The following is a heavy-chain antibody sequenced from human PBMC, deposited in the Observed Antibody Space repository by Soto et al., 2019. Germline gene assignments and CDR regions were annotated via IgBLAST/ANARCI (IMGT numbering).Heavy chain of an antibody. CDR3: ARPSGYDWGAFDY. J-gene: IGHJ4*02. V-gene: IGHV4-39*01. Sequence: SETLSLTCTVSGGSISSSSYYWGWIRQPPGKGLEWIGSIYYSGSTYYNPSLKSRVTISVDTSKNQFSLKLSSVTAADTAVYYCARPSGYDWGAFDYWGQGTLVTVSS. D-gene: IGHD5-12*01. CDR2: IYYSGST. CDR1: GGSISSSSYY.